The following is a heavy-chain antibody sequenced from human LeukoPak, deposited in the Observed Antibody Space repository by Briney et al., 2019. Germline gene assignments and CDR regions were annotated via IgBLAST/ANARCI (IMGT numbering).Heavy chain of an antibody. CDR2: ISGSGGST. J-gene: IGHJ4*02. Sequence: GGSLRLSCVASGFTFSSYAMSWVRQAPGKGLEWVSAISGSGGSTYYADSVKGRFTISRDNSKNTLYLQMNSLRAEDTAVYYCAKDWGFLEWLLAWDYWGQGTLVTVSS. V-gene: IGHV3-23*01. D-gene: IGHD3-3*01. CDR3: AKDWGFLEWLLAWDY. CDR1: GFTFSSYA.